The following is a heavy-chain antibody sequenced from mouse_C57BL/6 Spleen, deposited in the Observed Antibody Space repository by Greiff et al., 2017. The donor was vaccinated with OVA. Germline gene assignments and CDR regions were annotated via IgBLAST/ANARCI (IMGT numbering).Heavy chain of an antibody. CDR1: GYTFTSYW. D-gene: IGHD2-4*01. V-gene: IGHV1-52*01. CDR3: ARLGRIYYDYDGYAMDY. CDR2: IDPSDSET. J-gene: IGHJ4*01. Sequence: VQLQQPGAELVRPGSSVKLSCKASGYTFTSYWMHWVKQRPIQGLEWIGNIDPSDSETHYNQKFKDKATLTVDKSSSTAYMQLSSLTSEDSAVYYCARLGRIYYDYDGYAMDYWGQGTSVTVSS.